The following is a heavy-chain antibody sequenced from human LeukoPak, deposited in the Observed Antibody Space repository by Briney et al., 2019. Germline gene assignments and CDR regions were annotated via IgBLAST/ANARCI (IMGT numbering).Heavy chain of an antibody. CDR3: AKDGSGGNFDY. J-gene: IGHJ4*02. CDR2: ISYDGSNK. Sequence: GRSLRLSCAASGFTFSSYGMHWVRQAPGKGLEWVAVISYDGSNKYYADSVKGRFTISRDNSKNTLYLQMNSLRAEDTAVYYCAKDGSGGNFDYWGQGTLVTVSS. CDR1: GFTFSSYG. V-gene: IGHV3-30*18. D-gene: IGHD6-19*01.